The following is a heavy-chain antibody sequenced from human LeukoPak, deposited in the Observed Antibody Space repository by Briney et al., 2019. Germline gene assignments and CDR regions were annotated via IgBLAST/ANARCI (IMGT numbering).Heavy chain of an antibody. CDR1: GGSITSSY. D-gene: IGHD3-9*01. V-gene: IGHV4-59*01. CDR2: IHYTGST. CDR3: ARGRYSAGDNWFDP. J-gene: IGHJ5*02. Sequence: SETLSLTCTVSGGSITSSYWSWIRQSPGKGLEWIGYIHYTGSTNYNPSLKSRVTMLVDTSKNQFSLKLSSVTAADAAVYYCARGRYSAGDNWFDPWGQGTLVTVSS.